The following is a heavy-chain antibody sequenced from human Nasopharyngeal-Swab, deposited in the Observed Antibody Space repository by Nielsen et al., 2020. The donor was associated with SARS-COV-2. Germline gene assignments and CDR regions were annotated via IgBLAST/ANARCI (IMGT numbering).Heavy chain of an antibody. CDR1: GFTVSSNY. D-gene: IGHD3-22*01. V-gene: IGHV3-66*01. Sequence: GESLKTSCAASGFTVSSNYMSWVRQAPGKGLEWVSVIYSGGSTYYADSVKGRFTISRDNSKNTLYLQMNSLRAEDTAVYYCARDSYYYDSSGYYRYYYYYGMDVWGQGTTVTVSS. J-gene: IGHJ6*02. CDR2: IYSGGST. CDR3: ARDSYYYDSSGYYRYYYYYGMDV.